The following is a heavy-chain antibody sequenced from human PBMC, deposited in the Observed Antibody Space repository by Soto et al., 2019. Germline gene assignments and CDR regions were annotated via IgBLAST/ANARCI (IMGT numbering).Heavy chain of an antibody. CDR1: GGSFSGYY. CDR2: INHSGST. J-gene: IGHJ6*03. CDR3: ARTLTLRGYYYYYMDV. V-gene: IGHV4-34*01. Sequence: SETLSLTCAVYGGSFSGYYWSWIRQPPGKGLEWIGEINHSGSTNYNPSLKSRVTISVDTSKNQFSLKLSSVTAADTAVYYCARTLTLRGYYYYYMDVWGKGTTVTVSS.